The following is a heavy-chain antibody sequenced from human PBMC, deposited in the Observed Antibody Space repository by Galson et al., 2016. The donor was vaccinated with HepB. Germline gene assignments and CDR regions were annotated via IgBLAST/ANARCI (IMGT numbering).Heavy chain of an antibody. CDR3: AIDPLRLDQHYYYYMEV. D-gene: IGHD2-2*01. J-gene: IGHJ6*03. CDR1: GFTFGDYG. V-gene: IGHV3-33*01. Sequence: SLRLSCAASGFTFGDYGMHWVRQAPGKGLEWVAFIWYDGRNTHYADSVKGRFTISRDNSKNTLYVQMNNLRAEDTAVYYCAIDPLRLDQHYYYYMEVWGKGTTVTVSS. CDR2: IWYDGRNT.